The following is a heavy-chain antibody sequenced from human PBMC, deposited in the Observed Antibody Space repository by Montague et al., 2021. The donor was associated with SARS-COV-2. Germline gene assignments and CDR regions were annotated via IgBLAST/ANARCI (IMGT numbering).Heavy chain of an antibody. D-gene: IGHD3-10*01. J-gene: IGHJ5*02. CDR3: ARAVSVRRAVNWFDP. CDR1: GGSTSDHY. CDR2: IYYSGGV. Sequence: SETLSLTCTVSGGSTSDHYWAWIRQPPGKGLEWLAYIYYSGGVNSNASLKSRVSMSVDTSKNQLSLKLTSVTAAGTAVYYCARAVSVRRAVNWFDPWGQGTLVTVSS. V-gene: IGHV4-59*11.